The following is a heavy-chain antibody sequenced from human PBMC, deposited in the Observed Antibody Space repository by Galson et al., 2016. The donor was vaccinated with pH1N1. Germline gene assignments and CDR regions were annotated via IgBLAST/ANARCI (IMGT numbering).Heavy chain of an antibody. D-gene: IGHD2-21*02. CDR3: AIMYCGGDCPPGYFDL. J-gene: IGHJ2*01. CDR1: GYTFTNFD. CDR2: MNPNSGNT. Sequence: SVKVSCKASGYTFTNFDINWVRQATGQGLEWMGWMNPNSGNTGYAQKFQGRVTMTRNTSIRTAYMELSSLRSEDTAIYYCAIMYCGGDCPPGYFDLWGHGTLVTVSS. V-gene: IGHV1-8*01.